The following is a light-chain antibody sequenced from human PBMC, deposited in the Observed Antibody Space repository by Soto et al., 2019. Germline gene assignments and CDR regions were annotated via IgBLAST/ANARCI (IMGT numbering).Light chain of an antibody. CDR2: GNT. J-gene: IGLJ1*01. CDR1: SSNIGADFD. CDR3: QSYDRSLTGV. Sequence: SVLRQPPSVSGAPGQRITISCTGSSSNIGADFDVYWYQQLPGAAPKLLIYGNTNRPSGVPDRFSGSKSGTSASLAITGLQAEDEADYYCQSYDRSLTGVFGTGTKVTLL. V-gene: IGLV1-40*01.